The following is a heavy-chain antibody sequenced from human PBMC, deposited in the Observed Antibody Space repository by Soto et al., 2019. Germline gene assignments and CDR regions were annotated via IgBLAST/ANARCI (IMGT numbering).Heavy chain of an antibody. CDR3: ARVGEVYCISTSCYPDY. D-gene: IGHD2-2*01. CDR1: GFTFSSYA. CDR2: ISYDGSNK. J-gene: IGHJ4*02. V-gene: IGHV3-30-3*01. Sequence: QVQLVESGGGVVQPGRSLRLSCAASGFTFSSYAMHWVRQAPGKGLEWVAVISYDGSNKYYADSEKGRFTISRDNSKNTLYLQMNSLRAEDTAVYYCARVGEVYCISTSCYPDYWGQGTLVTVSS.